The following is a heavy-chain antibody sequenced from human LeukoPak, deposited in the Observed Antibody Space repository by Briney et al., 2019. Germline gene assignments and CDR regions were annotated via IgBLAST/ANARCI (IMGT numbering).Heavy chain of an antibody. J-gene: IGHJ6*03. CDR3: TTDSSRISYYYYYMDV. CDR1: GFTFSNAW. CDR2: IKSKTDGGTT. V-gene: IGHV3-15*01. D-gene: IGHD6-6*01. Sequence: GGSLRLSCAASGFTFSNAWMSWVRQAPGKGLEWVGRIKSKTDGGTTDYAAPVKGRFTISRDDSKNTLYLQMNSLETEDTAVHYCTTDSSRISYYYYYMDVWGKGTTVTVSS.